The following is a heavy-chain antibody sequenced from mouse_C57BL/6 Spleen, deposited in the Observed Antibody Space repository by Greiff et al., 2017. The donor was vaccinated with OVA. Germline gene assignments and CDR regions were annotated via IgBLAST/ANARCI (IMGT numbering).Heavy chain of an antibody. Sequence: QVQLQQSGAELVKPGASVKLSCKASGYTFTEYTIHWVKQRSGQGLEWIGWFYPGSGSIKYNEKFKDKATLTADKSSSTVYMELSRLTSEDSAVYFCARHEDRGPYYYGSSFAYWGQGTLVTVSA. V-gene: IGHV1-62-2*01. D-gene: IGHD1-1*01. CDR1: GYTFTEYT. J-gene: IGHJ3*01. CDR3: ARHEDRGPYYYGSSFAY. CDR2: FYPGSGSI.